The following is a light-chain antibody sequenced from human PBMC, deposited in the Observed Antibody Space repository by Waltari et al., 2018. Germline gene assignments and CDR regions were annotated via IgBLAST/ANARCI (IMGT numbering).Light chain of an antibody. CDR3: QQYDSVVRT. Sequence: ETVLTQSPGTLSLSPGERATLSCRASQSVSYNFLNWYQQKPGQAPRLLIHGASSRATGIPDRFSGSGSGTDFTLTISRLEPEDFAVYYCQQYDSVVRTFGGGTKVEI. CDR1: QSVSYNF. J-gene: IGKJ4*01. CDR2: GAS. V-gene: IGKV3-20*01.